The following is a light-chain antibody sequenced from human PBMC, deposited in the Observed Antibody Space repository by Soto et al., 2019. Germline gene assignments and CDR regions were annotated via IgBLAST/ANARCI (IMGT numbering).Light chain of an antibody. V-gene: IGKV1-6*01. CDR2: ASS. CDR3: QQDYRYPLT. Sequence: AIQMTQSPSSLSASVGDRVTITCRASQGIKKDLGWYQQKPGKAPNLLIYASSTLQSGVPSRFSGSGSGTDFTLTITRLQPEDSATYFCQQDYRYPLTFGGGTKVELK. CDR1: QGIKKD. J-gene: IGKJ4*01.